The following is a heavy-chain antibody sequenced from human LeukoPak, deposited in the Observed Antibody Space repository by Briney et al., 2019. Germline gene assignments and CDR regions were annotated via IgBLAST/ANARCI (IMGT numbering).Heavy chain of an antibody. J-gene: IGHJ6*02. Sequence: GGSLRLSCAASGFTVSSNYMSWVRQAPGKGLEWVSVICSAGSTYYADSVKGRFTISRDNSKNTLYLQMNSLRAEDTAVYFCARGHCSSTRCYYYHYGLDVWGQGTTVTVSS. V-gene: IGHV3-53*01. CDR1: GFTVSSNY. CDR3: ARGHCSSTRCYYYHYGLDV. D-gene: IGHD2-2*01. CDR2: ICSAGST.